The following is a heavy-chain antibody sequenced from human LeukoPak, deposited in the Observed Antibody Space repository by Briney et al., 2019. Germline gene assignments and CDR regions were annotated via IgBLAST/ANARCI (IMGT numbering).Heavy chain of an antibody. J-gene: IGHJ4*02. V-gene: IGHV6-1*01. Sequence: SQTLSVTCAICGGSVFSNSAAWNWIRQSPSRGLEWLGRTYYRSRWYNEYALSVKSRITINPDTSNNQFSLQLNSVTPEDTAVYYCARVTEKQYLPFDSWGQGTLVTVSP. CDR1: GGSVFSNSAA. D-gene: IGHD6-19*01. CDR3: ARVTEKQYLPFDS. CDR2: TYYRSRWYN.